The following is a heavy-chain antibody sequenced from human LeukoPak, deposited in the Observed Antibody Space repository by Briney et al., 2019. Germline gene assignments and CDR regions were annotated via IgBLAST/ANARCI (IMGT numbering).Heavy chain of an antibody. Sequence: GGSLRLSCAASGFTFSDYYMSWIRQAPGKGLEWVSNINSSGSNKYYADSVKGRFTISSDNAKNSLYLQMNSLRAEDTAVYYCARGGDIAVAGNGAFDIWGQGTMVTVSS. CDR2: INSSGSNK. V-gene: IGHV3-11*01. D-gene: IGHD6-19*01. CDR1: GFTFSDYY. CDR3: ARGGDIAVAGNGAFDI. J-gene: IGHJ3*02.